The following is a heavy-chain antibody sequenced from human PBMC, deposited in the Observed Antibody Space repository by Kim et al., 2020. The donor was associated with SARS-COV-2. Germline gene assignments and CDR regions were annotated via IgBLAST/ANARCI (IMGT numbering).Heavy chain of an antibody. CDR1: GGTFSSYA. J-gene: IGHJ6*02. CDR2: IIPIFGTA. Sequence: SVKVSCKASGGTFSSYAISWVRQAPGQGLEWMGGIIPIFGTANYAQKFQGRVTITADESTSTAYMELSSLRSEDTAVYYCARVPRYCSSTSCLGQYYYYYYGMDVWGQGTTVTVSS. CDR3: ARVPRYCSSTSCLGQYYYYYYGMDV. D-gene: IGHD2-2*01. V-gene: IGHV1-69*13.